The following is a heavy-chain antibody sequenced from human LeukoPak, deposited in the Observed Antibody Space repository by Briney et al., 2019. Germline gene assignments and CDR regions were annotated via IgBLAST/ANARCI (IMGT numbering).Heavy chain of an antibody. V-gene: IGHV4-34*01. Sequence: SETLSLTCAVYGGSFSGYYWSWIRQPPGKGLEWIGEINHCGSTNYNPSLKSRVTISVDTSKNQFSLKLSSVTAADTAVYYCARHRGYSYGYNWFDPWGQGTLVTVSS. CDR1: GGSFSGYY. J-gene: IGHJ5*02. CDR3: ARHRGYSYGYNWFDP. D-gene: IGHD5-18*01. CDR2: INHCGST.